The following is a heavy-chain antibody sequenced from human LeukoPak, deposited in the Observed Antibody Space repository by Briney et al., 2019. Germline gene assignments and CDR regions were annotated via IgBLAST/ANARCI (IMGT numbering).Heavy chain of an antibody. J-gene: IGHJ3*01. CDR2: IHYNDESKK. CDR1: GFTFSIYD. V-gene: IGHV3-30*02. CDR3: ATVGVTTTFDV. D-gene: IGHD1-1*01. Sequence: PGGSLRLSCAASGFTFSIYDMYWVRQPPGKGLEWVAFIHYNDESKKSYADSVKGRFTISRDNSKNTLYLQMYSLTTEDTAVYYCATVGVTTTFDVWVKGQWSPSPQ.